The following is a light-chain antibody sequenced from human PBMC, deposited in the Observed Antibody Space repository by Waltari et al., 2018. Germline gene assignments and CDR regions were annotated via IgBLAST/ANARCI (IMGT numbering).Light chain of an antibody. CDR2: WAS. CDR3: QQYYSSSFT. J-gene: IGKJ3*01. Sequence: DIVMTQSPDSLAVSLGERATIHCKYSQSGLWSSHNKNYLAWYQQKPGQPPKLLISWASTRESGVPDRFSGSGSGTDFTLTISSLQAEDVAFYYCQQYYSSSFTFGPGTKVDIK. V-gene: IGKV4-1*01. CDR1: QSGLWSSHNKNY.